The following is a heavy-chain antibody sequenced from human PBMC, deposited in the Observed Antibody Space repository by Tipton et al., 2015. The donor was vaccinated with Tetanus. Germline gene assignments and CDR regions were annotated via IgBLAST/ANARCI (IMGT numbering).Heavy chain of an antibody. CDR2: IIPIFGTA. D-gene: IGHD6-13*01. CDR1: GGTFSSYA. Sequence: QLVQSGAEVKKPGSSVKVSCKASGGTFSSYAISWVQQAPGQGLEWMGGIIPIFGTANYAQKFQGRVTITTDESTSTAYMELSSLRSEDTAVYYCASHGAAAGTSYFDYWGQGTLVTVSS. V-gene: IGHV1-69*05. CDR3: ASHGAAAGTSYFDY. J-gene: IGHJ4*02.